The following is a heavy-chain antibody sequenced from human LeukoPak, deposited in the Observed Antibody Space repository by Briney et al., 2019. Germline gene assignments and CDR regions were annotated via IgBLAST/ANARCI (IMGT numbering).Heavy chain of an antibody. V-gene: IGHV3-30*04. Sequence: HSGGSLRLSCAASGFTFSSYAMHWVRQAPGKGLEWVAVISYDGSNKYYADSVKGRFTISRDNSKNTLYLQMNSLRAEDTAVYYCARAVIGVVRGVIPPFQHWGQGTLVTVSS. CDR2: ISYDGSNK. D-gene: IGHD3-10*01. J-gene: IGHJ1*01. CDR3: ARAVIGVVRGVIPPFQH. CDR1: GFTFSSYA.